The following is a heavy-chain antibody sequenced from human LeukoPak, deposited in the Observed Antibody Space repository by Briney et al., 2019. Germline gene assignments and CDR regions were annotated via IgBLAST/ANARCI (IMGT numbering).Heavy chain of an antibody. Sequence: GGSLRLSCAASGFTFSSYSMNWVRQAPGKGLEWVSSISSSSSYIYYADSVKGRFTISRDNSKNTLYLQMNSLRAEDTAVYYCAKHNYYDSSGYYYSSLNFDYWGQGTLVTVSS. CDR3: AKHNYYDSSGYYYSSLNFDY. D-gene: IGHD3-22*01. V-gene: IGHV3-21*04. CDR2: ISSSSSYI. CDR1: GFTFSSYS. J-gene: IGHJ4*02.